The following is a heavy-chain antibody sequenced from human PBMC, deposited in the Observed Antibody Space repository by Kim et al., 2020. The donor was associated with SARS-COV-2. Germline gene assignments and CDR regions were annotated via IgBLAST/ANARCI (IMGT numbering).Heavy chain of an antibody. CDR2: IYYSGST. CDR1: GGSISSGGYY. Sequence: SETLSLTCTVSGGSISSGGYYWSWIRQHPGKGLEWIGYIYYSGSTYYNPSLKSRVTISVDTSKNQFSLKLSSVTAADTAVYYCARGAHCSSTSCYWQRGYNWFDPWGQGTLVTVSS. CDR3: ARGAHCSSTSCYWQRGYNWFDP. V-gene: IGHV4-31*03. D-gene: IGHD2-2*01. J-gene: IGHJ5*02.